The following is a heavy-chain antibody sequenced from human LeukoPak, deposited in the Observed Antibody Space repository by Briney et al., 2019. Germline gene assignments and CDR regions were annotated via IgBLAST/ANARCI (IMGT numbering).Heavy chain of an antibody. CDR1: GFIFTSYE. V-gene: IGHV3-48*03. CDR2: IRTSGNTI. J-gene: IGHJ6*02. CDR3: ARDSRDNDYDASVETGEDPHYGMDV. Sequence: GGSLRLSCTASGFIFTSYEINWVRQAPGKGLEWVSYIRTSGNTIYYADSVKGLLTITRDNAKNPVYLQMNSLRADDTAVYYCARDSRDNDYDASVETGEDPHYGMDVWGRGTAVIVSS. D-gene: IGHD5-12*01.